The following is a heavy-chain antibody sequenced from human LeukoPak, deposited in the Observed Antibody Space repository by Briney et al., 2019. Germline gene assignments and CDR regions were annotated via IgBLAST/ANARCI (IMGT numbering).Heavy chain of an antibody. D-gene: IGHD5-18*01. CDR1: GFTFSSYA. Sequence: PGGSLRLSCAASGFTFSSYAMHWVRQAPGRGLEWVAVISYDGSNKYYADSVKGRFTISRDNSKNTLYLQMDSLRAEDTAVYYCAKDSAYSGGPFAGGFDHWGQGTLVTVSA. V-gene: IGHV3-30-3*01. CDR3: AKDSAYSGGPFAGGFDH. CDR2: ISYDGSNK. J-gene: IGHJ4*02.